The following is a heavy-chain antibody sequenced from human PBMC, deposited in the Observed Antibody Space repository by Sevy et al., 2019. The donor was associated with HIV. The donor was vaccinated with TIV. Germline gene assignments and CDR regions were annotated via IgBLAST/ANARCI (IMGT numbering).Heavy chain of an antibody. CDR2: INHSGST. J-gene: IGHJ5*02. Sequence: SETLSLTCAVYGGSFSGYYWNWIRQSPGKGLEWIGEINHSGSTHYNPSLKSRVTISVDTSKNQFFLRLNSVTATDTAVYYCARALPVVVVPGAPSWFDPWGQGTLVTVSS. CDR3: ARALPVVVVPGAPSWFDP. CDR1: GGSFSGYY. D-gene: IGHD2-2*01. V-gene: IGHV4-34*01.